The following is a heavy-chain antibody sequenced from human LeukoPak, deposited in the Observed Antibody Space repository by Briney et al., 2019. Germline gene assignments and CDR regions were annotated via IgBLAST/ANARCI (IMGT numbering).Heavy chain of an antibody. J-gene: IGHJ1*01. CDR1: GLTVSNAW. CDR3: TTEARYVWGTYRQNNF. D-gene: IGHD3-16*02. Sequence: PGGSLRLSCAASGLTVSNAWRTWVRQAPGKGLEWFGRIKSRTDGGHAEYAAPVKARFTISRDDSKRTVYLPMHSLNPEHTAVYYCTTEARYVWGTYRQNNFWGQGPLVTVSS. CDR2: IKSRTDGGHA. V-gene: IGHV3-15*01.